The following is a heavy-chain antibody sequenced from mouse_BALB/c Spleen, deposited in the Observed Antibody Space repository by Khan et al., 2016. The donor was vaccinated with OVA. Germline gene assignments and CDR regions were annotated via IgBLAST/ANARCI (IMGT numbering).Heavy chain of an antibody. CDR1: GYSITSGYA. V-gene: IGHV3-2*02. CDR3: ARKNYYGYAMDY. CDR2: ISYSGST. D-gene: IGHD1-1*01. J-gene: IGHJ4*01. Sequence: EVQGVESGPGLVKPSQSLSLTCTVTGYSITSGYAWNWIRQFPGNKLEWMGYISYSGSTSYNPSLRSRISITRDTSKNQFFLQLNSVTTEDTATYYCARKNYYGYAMDYWGQGTSVTVSS.